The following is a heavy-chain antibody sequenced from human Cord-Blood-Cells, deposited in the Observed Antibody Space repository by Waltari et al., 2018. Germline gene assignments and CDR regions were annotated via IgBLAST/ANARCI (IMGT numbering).Heavy chain of an antibody. CDR3: TTDGLRIAVAGKVDY. D-gene: IGHD6-19*01. J-gene: IGHJ4*02. Sequence: EVQLVESGGGLVKPGGSLRLSCAASGFTFSNAWMSWVRQAPGKGLEGVGRIKSKTDGGTTDYAAPVKGRFTISRDDSKNTLYLQMNSLKTEDTAVYYCTTDGLRIAVAGKVDYWGQGTLVTVSS. V-gene: IGHV3-15*01. CDR2: IKSKTDGGTT. CDR1: GFTFSNAW.